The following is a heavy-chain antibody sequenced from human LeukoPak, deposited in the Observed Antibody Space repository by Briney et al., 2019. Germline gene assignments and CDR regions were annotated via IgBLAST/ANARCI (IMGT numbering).Heavy chain of an antibody. Sequence: GGSLRLSCAASGFTFSSYEMNWVRQAPGKGPEWVSYISSSGSTIYYADSVKGRFTISRDNAKNSLYLQMNSLRAEDTAVYYCATITVTTSFWGQGTLVTVSS. CDR2: ISSSGSTI. CDR1: GFTFSSYE. J-gene: IGHJ4*02. CDR3: ATITVTTSF. V-gene: IGHV3-48*03. D-gene: IGHD4-17*01.